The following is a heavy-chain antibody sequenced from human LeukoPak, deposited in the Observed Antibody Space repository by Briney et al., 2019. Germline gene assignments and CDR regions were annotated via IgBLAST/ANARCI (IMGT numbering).Heavy chain of an antibody. J-gene: IGHJ3*02. V-gene: IGHV4-39*07. Sequence: PSETLSLTCTVSGGSISSSSYYWGWIRQPPGKGLEWIGSIYYSGSTYYNPSLKSRVTISVDTSKNQFSLKLSSVTAADTAVYYCARAFGLGYGDYVTGDAFDIWGQGTMVTVSS. CDR1: GGSISSSSYY. CDR3: ARAFGLGYGDYVTGDAFDI. D-gene: IGHD4-17*01. CDR2: IYYSGST.